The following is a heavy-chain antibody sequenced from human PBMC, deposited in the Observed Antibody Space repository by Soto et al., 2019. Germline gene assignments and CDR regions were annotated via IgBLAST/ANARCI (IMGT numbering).Heavy chain of an antibody. CDR1: GFIFSEST. V-gene: IGHV3-64D*06. D-gene: IGHD2-15*01. J-gene: IGHJ4*02. Sequence: EVQLVESGGGLVQPGGSLRLSCSASGFIFSESTIYWVSQVPGKVLEAISAVSTSGRSTYYADSVKDRFTISRDNSKNTLFLQMGSLRPEDTAIYYCVKQAHGLDGVAFDYWGQGTQVTVAS. CDR3: VKQAHGLDGVAFDY. CDR2: VSTSGRST.